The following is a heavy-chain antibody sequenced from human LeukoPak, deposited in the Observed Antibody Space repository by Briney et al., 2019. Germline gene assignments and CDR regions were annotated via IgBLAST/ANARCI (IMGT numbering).Heavy chain of an antibody. CDR3: ARSFITMVRGLIDY. V-gene: IGHV3-48*03. Sequence: PGGSLRLSCAASGFTFSSYEMNWVRQAPGKGLEWVSYISSSGSTIYYADSVKGRFTISRDNAKNSLYLQMNSLRAEDTAVYYCARSFITMVRGLIDYWGQGTLVTVSS. J-gene: IGHJ4*02. CDR1: GFTFSSYE. D-gene: IGHD3-10*01. CDR2: ISSSGSTI.